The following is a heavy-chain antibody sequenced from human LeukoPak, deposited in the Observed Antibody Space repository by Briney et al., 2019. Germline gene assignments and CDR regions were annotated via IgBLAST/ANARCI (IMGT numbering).Heavy chain of an antibody. CDR1: GGSISPYY. V-gene: IGHV4-59*01. J-gene: IGHJ4*02. CDR3: ARVGDWNDLVY. CDR2: ILYSGTTT. D-gene: IGHD1-1*01. Sequence: SETLSLTCTVSGGSISPYYWSWIRQTPGKGLEWIGYILYSGTTTNYNPSLKSRVTISVDTSKNQFSLRLSSVTAADTAVYYCARVGDWNDLVYWGQGTLVTVSS.